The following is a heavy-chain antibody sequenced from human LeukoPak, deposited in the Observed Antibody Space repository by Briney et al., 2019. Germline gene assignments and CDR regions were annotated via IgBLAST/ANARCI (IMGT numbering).Heavy chain of an antibody. CDR3: ARDPRGTYDY. D-gene: IGHD5-12*01. CDR1: GYSFTAAYN. CDR2: INPSSGDT. V-gene: IGHV1-2*02. Sequence: ASLKVSCKASGYSFTAAYNIHWLRQAPGQGPEFMGWINPSSGDTRYAQKFQGRVTVTRDTFISTAYMEPSSLTSDDTAVYYCARDPRGTYDYWGQGTLVTVSS. J-gene: IGHJ4*02.